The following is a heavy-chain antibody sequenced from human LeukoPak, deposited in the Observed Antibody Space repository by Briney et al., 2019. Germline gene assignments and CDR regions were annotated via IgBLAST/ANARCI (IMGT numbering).Heavy chain of an antibody. CDR3: ARVVLYYDFWSAYFHD. CDR1: GFTVSRNY. V-gene: IGHV3-66*01. D-gene: IGHD3-3*01. Sequence: PGGSLRLSSAASGFTVSRNYMSWVRQAPGKGLEWVSVIYIDGNTYYADSVRGRFTISRDNSKNTVYLQMNSLRAEDTAVYYCARVVLYYDFWSAYFHDWGQGTLVTVSS. J-gene: IGHJ4*02. CDR2: IYIDGNT.